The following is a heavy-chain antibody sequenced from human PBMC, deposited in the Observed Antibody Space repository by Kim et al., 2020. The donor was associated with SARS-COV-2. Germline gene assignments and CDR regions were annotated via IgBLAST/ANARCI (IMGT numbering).Heavy chain of an antibody. CDR3: VRLRIECSGWLPFDY. J-gene: IGHJ4*02. CDR1: GGSISSSSYH. V-gene: IGHV4-39*01. Sequence: SETLSLTCTVSGGSISSSSYHWGWIRQPQGKTLEWIGNIYYSGSAYYNSSLNSRGTITVDTSKNQLSLKLTSVDAADTAVYYCVRLRIECSGWLPFDYWGEGPVVTLSS. D-gene: IGHD6-19*01. CDR2: IYYSGSA.